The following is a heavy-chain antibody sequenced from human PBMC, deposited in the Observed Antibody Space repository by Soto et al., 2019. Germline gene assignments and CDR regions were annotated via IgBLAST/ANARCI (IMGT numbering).Heavy chain of an antibody. D-gene: IGHD1-26*01. V-gene: IGHV1-2*02. CDR1: GYPFTGPY. Sequence: ASVKVSCKASGYPFTGPYIYWVRQAPGQGLEWMGWINPSSGGTEFAEKFQGRVTVTRDTSLSTVYMTLTRLTSDDTAVYYCARDLAKGGGSAGFDYWGQGTLVTVSS. CDR3: ARDLAKGGGSAGFDY. J-gene: IGHJ4*02. CDR2: INPSSGGT.